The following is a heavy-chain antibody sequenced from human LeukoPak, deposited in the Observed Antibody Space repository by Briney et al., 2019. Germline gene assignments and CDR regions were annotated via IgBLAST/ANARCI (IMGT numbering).Heavy chain of an antibody. V-gene: IGHV4-61*02. Sequence: SETLSLTCTVSGGSISSGSYYWSWIRQPAGKGLEWIGRIYTSGSTNYNPSLKSRVTISVDTSKNQFSLKLSSVTAADTAVYYCARDLCTAMVYWGQGTLVTVSS. D-gene: IGHD5-18*01. CDR2: IYTSGST. J-gene: IGHJ4*02. CDR1: GGSISSGSYY. CDR3: ARDLCTAMVY.